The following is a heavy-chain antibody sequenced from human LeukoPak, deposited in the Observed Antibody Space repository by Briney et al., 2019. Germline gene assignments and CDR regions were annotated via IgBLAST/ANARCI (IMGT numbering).Heavy chain of an antibody. J-gene: IGHJ4*02. CDR1: GGSISSSSYY. CDR2: IYYSGST. V-gene: IGHV4-39*01. D-gene: IGHD2-21*02. CDR3: AREGSIEPHQDCDY. Sequence: PSETLSLTCTVSGGSISSSSYYWGWIRQPPGKGLEWIGSIYYSGSTYYNPSLKSRVTISVDTSKNQFSLKLSSVTAADTAVYYCAREGSIEPHQDCDYWGQGTLVTVSS.